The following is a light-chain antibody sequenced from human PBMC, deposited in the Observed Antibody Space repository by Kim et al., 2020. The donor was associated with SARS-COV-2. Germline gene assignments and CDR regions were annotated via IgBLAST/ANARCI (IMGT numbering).Light chain of an antibody. CDR1: QSISSY. CDR3: QPSYSTPRT. Sequence: DIQMTQSPSSLSASVGDRVTITCRASQSISSYLNWYQQKPGKAPKLLIYAASSLQSGVPSRFSGSGSGTDFTLTISSLQPEDFATYYCQPSYSTPRTCRQGTKLEI. V-gene: IGKV1-39*01. J-gene: IGKJ2*01. CDR2: AAS.